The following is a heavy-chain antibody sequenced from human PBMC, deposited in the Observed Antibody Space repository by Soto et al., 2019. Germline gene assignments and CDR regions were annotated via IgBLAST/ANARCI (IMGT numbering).Heavy chain of an antibody. CDR3: ALTYYSDSSGNAYDY. V-gene: IGHV3-30-3*01. CDR2: ISYDGSNK. J-gene: IGHJ4*02. Sequence: YLRLSCAASGFTFSSYAMHWVRQAPGKGLEWVAVISYDGSNKYYADSVKGRFTISRDNSKNTLYLQMNSLRAEDTAVYYCALTYYSDSSGNAYDYWGQGTRVTVAS. D-gene: IGHD3-22*01. CDR1: GFTFSSYA.